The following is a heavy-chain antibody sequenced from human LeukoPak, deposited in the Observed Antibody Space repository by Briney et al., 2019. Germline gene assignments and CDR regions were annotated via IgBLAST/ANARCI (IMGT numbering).Heavy chain of an antibody. Sequence: SETLSLTCTASGGSISNYYWSWIRQPRGKGLERIGFIYYPGYPNYNSSLESRVTISVDTSKNHFSLKLRSVTAADSAVYYCARGGWYLTVWGRGTLVTVSS. CDR1: GGSISNYY. CDR3: ARGGWYLTV. J-gene: IGHJ2*01. CDR2: IYYPGYP. V-gene: IGHV4-59*01.